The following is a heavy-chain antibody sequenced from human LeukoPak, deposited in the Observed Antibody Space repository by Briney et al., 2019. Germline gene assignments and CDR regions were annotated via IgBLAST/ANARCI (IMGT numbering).Heavy chain of an antibody. CDR1: GGSMSDYY. CDR2: IYYTGST. Sequence: SETLSLTCTVSGGSMSDYYWSWIRQPPGKGLEWIGYIYYTGSTNYNPSLKSRVTISIDTSKNQFSLELSSVTAADTALYYCARDYSMTHAFDIWGQGTLVTVSS. CDR3: ARDYSMTHAFDI. V-gene: IGHV4-59*01. J-gene: IGHJ3*02. D-gene: IGHD1-26*01.